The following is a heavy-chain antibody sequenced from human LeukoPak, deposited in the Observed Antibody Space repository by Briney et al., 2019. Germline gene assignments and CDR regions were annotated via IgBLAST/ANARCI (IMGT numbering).Heavy chain of an antibody. D-gene: IGHD1-14*01. Sequence: SETLSLTCTVSGYSISSGYYWGWIRQPPGKGLEWIGEINHSGSTNYNPSLKSRVTISVDTSKNQFSLKLSSVTAADTAVYYCARGLLRRTIPFDPWGQGTLVTVSS. CDR3: ARGLLRRTIPFDP. V-gene: IGHV4-38-2*02. J-gene: IGHJ5*02. CDR1: GYSISSGYY. CDR2: INHSGST.